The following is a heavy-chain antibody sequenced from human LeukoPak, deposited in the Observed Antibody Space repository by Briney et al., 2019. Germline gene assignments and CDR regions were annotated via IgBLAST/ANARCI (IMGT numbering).Heavy chain of an antibody. CDR2: IYYSGST. V-gene: IGHV4-39*01. CDR3: AVSGSPLDAFDI. Sequence: SETLSLTCTVSGGSISSSRCYWGWIRQPPGKGLEWIGSIYYSGSTYYNPSLKSRVTISVDTSKNQFSLKLSSVTAADTAVYYCAVSGSPLDAFDIWGQGTMVTVSS. CDR1: GGSISSSRCY. D-gene: IGHD1-26*01. J-gene: IGHJ3*02.